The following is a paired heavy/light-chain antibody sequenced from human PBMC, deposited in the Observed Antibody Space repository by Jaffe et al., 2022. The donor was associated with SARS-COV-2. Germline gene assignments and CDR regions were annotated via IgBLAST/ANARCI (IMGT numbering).Light chain of an antibody. V-gene: IGLV2-14*01. J-gene: IGLJ1*01. CDR1: SSDVGGYNY. CDR3: SSYTSSSLYV. CDR2: DVS. Sequence: QSALTQPASVSGSPGQSITISCTGTSSDVGGYNYVSWYQQHPGKAPKLMIYDVSNRPSGVSNRFSGSKSGNTASLTISGLQAEDEADYYCSSYTSSSLYVFGTGTKVTVL.
Heavy chain of an antibody. CDR2: MNPNSGNT. CDR1: GYTFTSYD. V-gene: IGHV1-8*01. J-gene: IGHJ5*02. D-gene: IGHD3-10*01. CDR3: ARGRGPMVRGVIIKPNWFDP. Sequence: QVQLVQSGAEVKKPGASVKVSCKASGYTFTSYDINWVRQATGQGLEWMGWMNPNSGNTGYAQKFQGRVTMTRNTSISTAYMELSSLRSEDTAVYYCARGRGPMVRGVIIKPNWFDPWGQGTLVTVSS.